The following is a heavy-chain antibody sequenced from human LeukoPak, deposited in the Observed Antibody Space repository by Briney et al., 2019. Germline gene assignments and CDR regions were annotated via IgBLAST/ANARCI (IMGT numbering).Heavy chain of an antibody. J-gene: IGHJ5*02. V-gene: IGHV3-23*01. CDR1: GFTFSSYA. D-gene: IGHD7-27*01. Sequence: EPGGSLRLSCAASGFTFSSYAMSWVRQAPGKGLEWVSAISGSGGSTYYADSVKGRFTISRDNAENTLYLQMNSLRAEDTAVYYCASYNWGNWIDAWGQGTLVTVSS. CDR3: ASYNWGNWIDA. CDR2: ISGSGGST.